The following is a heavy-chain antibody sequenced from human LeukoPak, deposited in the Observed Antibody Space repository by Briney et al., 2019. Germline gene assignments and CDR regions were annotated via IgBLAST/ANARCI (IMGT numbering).Heavy chain of an antibody. J-gene: IGHJ5*02. CDR2: MNPNSGNT. V-gene: IGHV1-8*03. Sequence: ASVKVSCKASGYTFTSYDINWVRQATGQGLEWMGWMNPNSGNTGYAQKFQGRVTITRNTSISTAYMELSSLRSEDTAVYYCARDWAAAGTKGNWFDPWGQGTLVTVSS. D-gene: IGHD6-13*01. CDR1: GYTFTSYD. CDR3: ARDWAAAGTKGNWFDP.